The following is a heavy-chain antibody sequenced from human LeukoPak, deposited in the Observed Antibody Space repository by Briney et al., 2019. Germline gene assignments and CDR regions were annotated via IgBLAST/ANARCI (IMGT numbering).Heavy chain of an antibody. CDR1: GFTFSSYS. J-gene: IGHJ4*02. V-gene: IGHV3-48*01. D-gene: IGHD3-10*01. CDR3: ARDRLGVTTPNFDY. CDR2: ISSSGSPI. Sequence: GGSLRLSCAASGFTFSSYSLNWVRQAPGKGLEWVSYISSSGSPIYHADSVKGRFTISRDNAKNSLYLQLNSLRAEDTAVYYCARDRLGVTTPNFDYWGQGTLVTVSS.